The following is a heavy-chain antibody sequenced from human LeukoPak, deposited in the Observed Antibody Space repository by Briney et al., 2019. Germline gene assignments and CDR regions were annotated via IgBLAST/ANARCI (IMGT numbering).Heavy chain of an antibody. J-gene: IGHJ4*02. CDR1: GGTFSSYA. V-gene: IGHV1-69*13. D-gene: IGHD3-3*01. Sequence: SVKVSCKASGGTFSSYAISWVRQAPGQGLEWMGGIIPIFGTADYAQKFQGRVTITADESTSTAYMELSSLRSEDTAVYYCARDQFIAYDFWSGYYTNWGQGTLVTVSS. CDR3: ARDQFIAYDFWSGYYTN. CDR2: IIPIFGTA.